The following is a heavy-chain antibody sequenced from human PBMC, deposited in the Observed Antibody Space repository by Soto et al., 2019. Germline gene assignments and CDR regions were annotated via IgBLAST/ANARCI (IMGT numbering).Heavy chain of an antibody. CDR2: INAGNGNT. Sequence: ASVKVSCKASGYTFTSYAMQWVRQAPGQRLEWMGWINAGNGNTKYSQKFQGRVTITSDTSASTDYMELNSLRAEDTAVYYCARAAYYYDSSGYYPKEYYFDYWGQGTLVTVSS. CDR1: GYTFTSYA. J-gene: IGHJ4*02. D-gene: IGHD3-22*01. V-gene: IGHV1-3*01. CDR3: ARAAYYYDSSGYYPKEYYFDY.